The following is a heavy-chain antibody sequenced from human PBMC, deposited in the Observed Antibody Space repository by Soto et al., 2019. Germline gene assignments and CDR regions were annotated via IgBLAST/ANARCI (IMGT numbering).Heavy chain of an antibody. D-gene: IGHD6-19*01. CDR3: ARVGSSGWSPDY. CDR1: GGSITWYY. V-gene: IGHV4-59*01. CDR2: IFHDGGT. J-gene: IGHJ4*02. Sequence: SETLSLTCTVSGGSITWYYWIWIRQTPGKGLEWIGYIFHDGGTDYNPSLKSRVTISVDTSKNQISLKLNSVTAADTALYYCARVGSSGWSPDYWGRGTLVTVSS.